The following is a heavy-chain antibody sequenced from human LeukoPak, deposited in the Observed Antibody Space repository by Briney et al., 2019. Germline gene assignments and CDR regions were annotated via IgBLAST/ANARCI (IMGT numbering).Heavy chain of an antibody. Sequence: GGSLRLSCAASGFTFSNYWMQWVRHAPGKGLVWVSRINVDGSITTSADSVKGRFTISRDNAKSSLSLQMNSLRAEDTAIYYCARASYDRSAYGYFDYWGQGTLVTVSS. CDR3: ARASYDRSAYGYFDY. J-gene: IGHJ4*02. V-gene: IGHV3-74*01. CDR1: GFTFSNYW. CDR2: INVDGSIT. D-gene: IGHD3-22*01.